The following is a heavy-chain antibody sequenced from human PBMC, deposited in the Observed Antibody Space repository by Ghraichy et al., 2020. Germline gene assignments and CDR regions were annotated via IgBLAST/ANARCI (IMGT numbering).Heavy chain of an antibody. CDR3: ARGQWRSGYFDL. Sequence: ESLNISCTVSGGSISSYYWSWIRRPPGKGLEWIGYISYSGSTNYNPSLRSRVTISVDTSKNQFSLKLSSVTAAETAVYYCARGQWRSGYFDLWGRGTLVTVSS. CDR1: GGSISSYY. V-gene: IGHV4-59*01. J-gene: IGHJ2*01. D-gene: IGHD2-8*01. CDR2: ISYSGST.